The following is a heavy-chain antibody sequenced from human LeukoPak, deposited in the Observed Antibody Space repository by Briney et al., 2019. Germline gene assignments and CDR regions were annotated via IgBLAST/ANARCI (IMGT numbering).Heavy chain of an antibody. CDR2: INWNGGST. Sequence: PGGSLRLSCAVSGITLSNYGMSWVRQAPGKGLEWVSGINWNGGSTGYADSVKGRFTISRDNAKNSLYLQMNSLRAEDTALYYCARSGAGSGSYYPANYMDVWGKGTTVTVSS. V-gene: IGHV3-20*04. J-gene: IGHJ6*03. CDR1: GITLSNYG. D-gene: IGHD3-10*01. CDR3: ARSGAGSGSYYPANYMDV.